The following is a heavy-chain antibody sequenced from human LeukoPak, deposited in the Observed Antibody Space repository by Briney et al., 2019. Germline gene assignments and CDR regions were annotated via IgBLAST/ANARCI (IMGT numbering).Heavy chain of an antibody. CDR3: ARGPRVGAAGFVYYHYIDV. V-gene: IGHV3-30*04. CDR2: ISYDGSEK. Sequence: GRSLRLSCAASGFTFSSYAMHWVRQAPGKGLEWVAVISYDGSEKYYADSVKGRFTISRDNSKNTQHLQMNSLRAEDTAVYYCARGPRVGAAGFVYYHYIDVWGKGTTVTVSS. D-gene: IGHD1-26*01. J-gene: IGHJ6*03. CDR1: GFTFSSYA.